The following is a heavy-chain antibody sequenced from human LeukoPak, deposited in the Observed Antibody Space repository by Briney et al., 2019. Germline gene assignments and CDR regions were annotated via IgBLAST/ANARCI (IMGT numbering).Heavy chain of an antibody. V-gene: IGHV3-30*03. Sequence: PGVSLRLSCAASGFTFSSYGMHWVRQAPGKGLEWVAVISYDGSNKYYADSVKGRFTISRDNSKNTLYLQMNSLRAEDTAVYYCARSAAGGWYYFDYWGQGTLVTVSS. CDR1: GFTFSSYG. CDR2: ISYDGSNK. D-gene: IGHD6-25*01. J-gene: IGHJ4*02. CDR3: ARSAAGGWYYFDY.